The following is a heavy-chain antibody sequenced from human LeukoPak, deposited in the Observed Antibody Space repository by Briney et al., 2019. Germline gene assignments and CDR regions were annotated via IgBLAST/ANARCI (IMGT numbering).Heavy chain of an antibody. Sequence: SETLSLTCAAYGGSFSGYYWSWIRQPPGQGLEWIGEINHSGSTNYNPSLKSRVTISVDTSKNQFSLKLSSVTAADTAVYYCARGHYYDSSGYYGYWGQGTLVTVSS. D-gene: IGHD3-22*01. V-gene: IGHV4-34*01. CDR1: GGSFSGYY. J-gene: IGHJ4*02. CDR3: ARGHYYDSSGYYGY. CDR2: INHSGST.